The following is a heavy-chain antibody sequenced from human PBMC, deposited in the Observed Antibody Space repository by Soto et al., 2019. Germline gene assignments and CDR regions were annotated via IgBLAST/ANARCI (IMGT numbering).Heavy chain of an antibody. CDR1: GFTFSNYW. J-gene: IGHJ4*02. V-gene: IGHV3-74*01. CDR3: ARDRGFYYDSSGYYFPLVY. D-gene: IGHD3-22*01. Sequence: EVQLVESGGGLVQPGGSLRLSCAASGFTFSNYWMHWVRQVPGKGLVWVSRVDSDGSSTSYADSVKGRFTISRDNSKNTLYLQMNSLRAEDTAMYYCARDRGFYYDSSGYYFPLVYWGQGTLVTVSS. CDR2: VDSDGSST.